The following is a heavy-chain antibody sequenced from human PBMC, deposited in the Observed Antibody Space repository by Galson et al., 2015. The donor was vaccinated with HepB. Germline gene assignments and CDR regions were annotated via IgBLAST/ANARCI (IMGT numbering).Heavy chain of an antibody. CDR1: GFTFSTFA. V-gene: IGHV3-23*01. CDR3: AKNYYMDV. Sequence: SLRLSCEASGFTFSTFAMSWVRQAPGQGLEWVSTISAGRGGSTDSADSGKGRFTISRDNSKNTLLLQMNSLRAEDTAVYYCAKNYYMDVWGKGTTVTVPS. J-gene: IGHJ6*03. CDR2: ISAGRGGST.